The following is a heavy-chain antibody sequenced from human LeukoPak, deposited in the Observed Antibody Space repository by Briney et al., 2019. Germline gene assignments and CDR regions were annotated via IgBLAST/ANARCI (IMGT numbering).Heavy chain of an antibody. CDR2: IRYDGSNK. D-gene: IGHD2-2*01. CDR1: GFTFSSYS. CDR3: AMTGGGVPAAHDNRFDP. J-gene: IGHJ5*02. V-gene: IGHV3-30*02. Sequence: PGGSLRLSCAASGFTFSSYSMNWVRQAPGKGLEWVAFIRYDGSNKYYADSVKGRFTISRDNSKNTLYLQMNSLRAEDTAVYYCAMTGGGVPAAHDNRFDPWGQGTLVTVSS.